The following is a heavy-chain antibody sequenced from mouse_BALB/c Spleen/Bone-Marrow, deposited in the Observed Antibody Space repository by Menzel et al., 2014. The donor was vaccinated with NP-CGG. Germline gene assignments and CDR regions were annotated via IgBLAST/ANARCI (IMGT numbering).Heavy chain of an antibody. CDR1: GYTFTGYW. D-gene: IGHD1-1*01. CDR3: ARLIYGSSYIMDF. CDR2: INPSNGRT. J-gene: IGHJ4*01. V-gene: IGHV1S81*02. Sequence: QVQLQQSGAELVKPGASVKLSCKASGYTFTGYWMHWVKQRPGQGLEWIGEINPSNGRTNYNEEFKSMPTLTVDKSSRTAYMQLSSLTSEDSAVFYCARLIYGSSYIMDFWGQGTSVTVSS.